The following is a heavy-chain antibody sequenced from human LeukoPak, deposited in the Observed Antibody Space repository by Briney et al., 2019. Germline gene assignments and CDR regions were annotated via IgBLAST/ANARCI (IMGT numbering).Heavy chain of an antibody. J-gene: IGHJ4*02. CDR2: ISGDGSSM. CDR1: GFTFSSYE. D-gene: IGHD3-22*01. CDR3: AKDIYYYDSSGYYPTLGY. Sequence: PGGSLRLSCAASGFTFSSYEMHWVRQAPGKGLEWVSYISGDGSSMDYADSVKGRFTISRDNSKNSRYLQMNSLRTEDTALYYCAKDIYYYDSSGYYPTLGYWGQGTLVTVSS. V-gene: IGHV3-43*02.